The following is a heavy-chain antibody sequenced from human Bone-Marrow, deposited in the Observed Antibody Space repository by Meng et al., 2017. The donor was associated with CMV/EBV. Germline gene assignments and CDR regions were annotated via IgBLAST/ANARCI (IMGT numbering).Heavy chain of an antibody. J-gene: IGHJ5*02. V-gene: IGHV4-39*07. CDR3: ARGGWFDP. CDR1: GGSIRSSSYY. Sequence: LWLQEWGPGLATPSETRSPTCRVYGGSIRSSSYYWCLIRQPPWQGLAWIGSIDYSVRTYYHPSLKSRVTISVDTSKNQFSLKLSSVTAADTAVYSCARGGWFDPWGQGTLVTVFS. CDR2: IDYSVRT.